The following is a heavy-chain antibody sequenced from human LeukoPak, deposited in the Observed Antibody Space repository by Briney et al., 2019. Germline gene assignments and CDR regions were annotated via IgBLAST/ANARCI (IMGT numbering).Heavy chain of an antibody. CDR2: ISVYNGNT. CDR1: GYTFNSYG. Sequence: GASVKVSCKASGYTFNSYGISWVRQAPGQGLEWMGWISVYNGNTNYAQKLQGRLTMTTDTSTSTAYMELRSLTSDDTAVYYCVRDKSSDLNSPSSLFDYWGQGTLVTVSS. V-gene: IGHV1-18*01. D-gene: IGHD2-2*01. CDR3: VRDKSSDLNSPSSLFDY. J-gene: IGHJ4*02.